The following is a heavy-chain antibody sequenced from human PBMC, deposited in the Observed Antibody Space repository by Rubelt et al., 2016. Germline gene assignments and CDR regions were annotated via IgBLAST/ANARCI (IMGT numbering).Heavy chain of an antibody. D-gene: IGHD6-19*01. CDR1: GYTLTRYS. CDR3: ARDLYKGPRWLVAY. Sequence: QVQLVQSGAEVKKSGASVKVSCKASGYTLTRYSIHWVRQTPGQGLEWMAMNNPGSDNIVYAEKCQGRGARDRDTATSTVYIELSSLRSDDTAVYYCARDLYKGPRWLVAYWGQGTLVTVSS. CDR2: NNPGSDNI. J-gene: IGHJ4*02. V-gene: IGHV1-46*01.